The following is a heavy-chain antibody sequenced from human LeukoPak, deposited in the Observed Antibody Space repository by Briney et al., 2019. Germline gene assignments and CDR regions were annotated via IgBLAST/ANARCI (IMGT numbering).Heavy chain of an antibody. V-gene: IGHV3-74*01. CDR1: GFTFSTYW. Sequence: PGGSLRLSRAASGFTFSTYWMHWVRQAPGKGLGWVSRINSDGSSTSYADSVKRRFTTSRDNAKNTVYLQMNSLRAEDTAVYYCIRVNSGWYYFDYWGQGTLVTVSS. CDR2: INSDGSST. CDR3: IRVNSGWYYFDY. D-gene: IGHD6-19*01. J-gene: IGHJ4*02.